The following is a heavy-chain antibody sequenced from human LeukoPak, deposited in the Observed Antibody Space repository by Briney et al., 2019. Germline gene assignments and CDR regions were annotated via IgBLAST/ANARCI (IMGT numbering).Heavy chain of an antibody. CDR2: IYYSGST. Sequence: PSETLSLTCTVSGGSINNYYWSWIRQPPGKGLEWIGYIYYSGSTNYNPSLKSRVTISVDTSKNQFSLKLSSVTAADTAVYYCAREAEEITMVRGVIRLDYWGQGTLVTVSS. J-gene: IGHJ4*02. V-gene: IGHV4-59*12. CDR1: GGSINNYY. CDR3: AREAEEITMVRGVIRLDY. D-gene: IGHD3-10*01.